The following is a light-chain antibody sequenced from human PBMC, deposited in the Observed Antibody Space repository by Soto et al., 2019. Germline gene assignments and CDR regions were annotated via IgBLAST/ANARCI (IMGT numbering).Light chain of an antibody. CDR2: GAS. V-gene: IGKV3-20*01. CDR3: QQYASSPLT. CDR1: QTVGNNY. J-gene: IGKJ4*01. Sequence: EIVLTQSPGTLSLSPGERATLSCRASQTVGNNYLAWYQQKPGQTPRLLIHGASNRATGIPDRISGSGSGTDFTLFISRLEPEDFEVYYCQQYASSPLTFGGGTKVEIK.